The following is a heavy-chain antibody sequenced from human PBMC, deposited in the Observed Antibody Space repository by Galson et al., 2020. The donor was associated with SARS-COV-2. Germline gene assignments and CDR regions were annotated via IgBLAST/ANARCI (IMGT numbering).Heavy chain of an antibody. D-gene: IGHD2-2*01. Sequence: GESLKISCAAPGFTFSSYGMHWVRQATGKGLEWVAVIWYDGSNKYYADSVKGRFTISRDNSKNTLYLQMNSLRAEDTAVYYCAKDTGGVVPVGYFDYWGQGTLVTGSS. CDR2: IWYDGSNK. J-gene: IGHJ4*02. CDR1: GFTFSSYG. CDR3: AKDTGGVVPVGYFDY. V-gene: IGHV3-33*06.